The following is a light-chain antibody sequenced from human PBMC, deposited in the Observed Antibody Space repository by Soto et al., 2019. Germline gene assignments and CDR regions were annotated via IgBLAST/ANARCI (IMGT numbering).Light chain of an antibody. CDR3: SSYTSSSTLAV. J-gene: IGLJ7*01. Sequence: QSALTQPASVSGSPGQSITISCTGTSSDVGGYNYVSWYQQHPGKAPKLMIYDVSNRPSGVSNRFSGSKSGNTASLTISGLQADAEADYYCSSYTSSSTLAVFGGGTQLTVL. V-gene: IGLV2-14*01. CDR2: DVS. CDR1: SSDVGGYNY.